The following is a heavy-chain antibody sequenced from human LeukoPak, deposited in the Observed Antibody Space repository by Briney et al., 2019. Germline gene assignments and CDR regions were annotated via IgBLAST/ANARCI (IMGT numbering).Heavy chain of an antibody. J-gene: IGHJ4*02. CDR1: GFTFSTYS. CDR2: ISSSSSYI. CDR3: AREDHSNYEY. D-gene: IGHD4-11*01. Sequence: PGGSLRLSCAASGFTFSTYSMNWVRQAPGKGLEWVSSISSSSSYIYYVDSVKGRFTISRDNAKNSLYLQMNSLRAEDTAVYYCAREDHSNYEYWGQGTSVTVSS. V-gene: IGHV3-21*01.